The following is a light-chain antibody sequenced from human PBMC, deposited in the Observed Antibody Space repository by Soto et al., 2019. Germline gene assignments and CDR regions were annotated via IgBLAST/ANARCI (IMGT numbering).Light chain of an antibody. CDR2: DAS. Sequence: EIVMTQSPATLSVSPGERATLSCRASQSVSSYLAWYQQKPGQAPRLLIYDASTRATGIPARFSGSGSGTELTLTISSLQSEDFAVYYCQQYNNWLAWTFGQGTKVEIK. J-gene: IGKJ1*01. CDR3: QQYNNWLAWT. V-gene: IGKV3-15*01. CDR1: QSVSSY.